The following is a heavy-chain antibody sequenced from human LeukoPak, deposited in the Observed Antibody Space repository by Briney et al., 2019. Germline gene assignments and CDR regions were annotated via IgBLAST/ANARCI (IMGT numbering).Heavy chain of an antibody. Sequence: ASVKVSCKASGYTFTGYYMHWVRQAPGQGLEWMGWINPNSGGTNYAQKFQGRVTMTRDTSISTAYLELSRLRSDDTAVYYCARGYSSGWRYYFDYWGQGTLVTVSS. CDR2: INPNSGGT. CDR1: GYTFTGYY. J-gene: IGHJ4*02. V-gene: IGHV1-2*02. CDR3: ARGYSSGWRYYFDY. D-gene: IGHD6-19*01.